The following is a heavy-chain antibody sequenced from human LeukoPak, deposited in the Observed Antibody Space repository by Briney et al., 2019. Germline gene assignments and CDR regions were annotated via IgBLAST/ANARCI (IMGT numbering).Heavy chain of an antibody. CDR1: GYTFTGDY. D-gene: IGHD2-2*01. Sequence: ASVRVSCKASGYTFTGDYMHWVRQAPGQGREWMGWINPNSGGTNYTQKFQGRVTMTRDTSISTAYMELSRLTSDDTAVYYCGVTSSLLYYFDYWGPGTLVTVSS. CDR2: INPNSGGT. V-gene: IGHV1-2*02. J-gene: IGHJ4*02. CDR3: GVTSSLLYYFDY.